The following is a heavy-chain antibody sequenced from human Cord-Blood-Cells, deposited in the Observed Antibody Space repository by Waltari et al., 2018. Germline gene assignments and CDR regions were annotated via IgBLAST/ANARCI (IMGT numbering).Heavy chain of an antibody. D-gene: IGHD1-26*01. J-gene: IGHJ4*02. V-gene: IGHV5-51*01. CDR1: GYSFTSYW. CDR2: IYPGDSDT. Sequence: EVQLVQSGAEVNKPGESLKISCTGSGYSFTSYWIGWVRQMPGKGLEWMGIIYPGDSDTRYSPSFQGQVTISADKSISTAYLQWSSLKASDTAMYYCARHAMSYSGSYYALDYWGQGTLVTVSS. CDR3: ARHAMSYSGSYYALDY.